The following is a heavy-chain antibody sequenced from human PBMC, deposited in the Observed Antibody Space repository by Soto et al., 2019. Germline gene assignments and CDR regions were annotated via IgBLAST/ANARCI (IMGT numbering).Heavy chain of an antibody. D-gene: IGHD2-2*01. J-gene: IGHJ6*02. Sequence: GESLKISCKGSGYSFTSYWISWVRQMPGKGLEWMGRIDPSDSYTNYSPSFQGHVTISADKSISTAYLQWSSLKASDTAMYYCSRRSVPATYSYYGMDVWGQGTTVTVSS. CDR1: GYSFTSYW. CDR2: IDPSDSYT. V-gene: IGHV5-10-1*01. CDR3: SRRSVPATYSYYGMDV.